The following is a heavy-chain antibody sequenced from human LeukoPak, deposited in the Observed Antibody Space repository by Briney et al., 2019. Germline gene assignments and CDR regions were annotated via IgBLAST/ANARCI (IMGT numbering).Heavy chain of an antibody. V-gene: IGHV3-23*01. CDR1: GFTFSSYS. D-gene: IGHD6-13*01. CDR2: INGGGAYT. Sequence: PGGSLRLSCAASGFTFSSYSMSWVRQAPGKGLEWVSTINGGGAYTYYADSMKGRFTISRDNSKNTLYLQMTSLTAEDTAIYYCANGIAAARGYYFDYWGQGTLVTVSS. CDR3: ANGIAAARGYYFDY. J-gene: IGHJ4*02.